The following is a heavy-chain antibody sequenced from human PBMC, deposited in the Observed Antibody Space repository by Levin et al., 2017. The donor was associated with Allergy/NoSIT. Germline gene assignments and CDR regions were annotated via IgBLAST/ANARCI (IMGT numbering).Heavy chain of an antibody. CDR2: IYYSGST. Sequence: PSQTLSLTCTVSGGSISSSSYYWGWIRQPPGKGLEWIGSIYYSGSTYYNPSLKSRVTISVDTSKNQFSLKLSSVTAADTAVYYCASLYYYGSGRWDYWGQGTLVTVSS. J-gene: IGHJ4*02. D-gene: IGHD3-10*01. V-gene: IGHV4-39*01. CDR1: GGSISSSSYY. CDR3: ASLYYYGSGRWDY.